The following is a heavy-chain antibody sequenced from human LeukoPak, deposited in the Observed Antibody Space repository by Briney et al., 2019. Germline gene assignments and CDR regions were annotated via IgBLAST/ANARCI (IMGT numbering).Heavy chain of an antibody. CDR3: ARSPPYYYYMDV. Sequence: SVKVSCKASGGTFSSYAISWVRQAPGQGLEWMGGIIPIFGTANYAQKFQGRVPITTDESTSTAYMELSSLRSEDTAVYYCARSPPYYYYMDVWGKGTTVTVSS. J-gene: IGHJ6*03. CDR2: IIPIFGTA. V-gene: IGHV1-69*05. CDR1: GGTFSSYA.